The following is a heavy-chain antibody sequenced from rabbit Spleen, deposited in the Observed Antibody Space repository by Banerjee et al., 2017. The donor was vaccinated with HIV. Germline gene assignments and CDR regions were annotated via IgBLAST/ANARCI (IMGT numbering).Heavy chain of an antibody. CDR3: ARETWGSTGNYGL. D-gene: IGHD7-1*01. V-gene: IGHV1S47*01. CDR1: GFDFSRNA. CDR2: IGTGVGDT. J-gene: IGHJ4*01. Sequence: QDQLVESGGGLVQPEGSLTLTCKASGFDFSRNAMCWVRQAPGKGLEWIACIGTGVGDTYYANWAKGRFTISKTSSTTVTLQVTSLTAADTATYFCARETWGSTGNYGLWGPGTLVTVS.